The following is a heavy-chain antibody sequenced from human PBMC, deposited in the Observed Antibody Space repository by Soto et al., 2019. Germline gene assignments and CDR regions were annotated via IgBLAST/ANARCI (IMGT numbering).Heavy chain of an antibody. V-gene: IGHV3-7*03. CDR2: IKQDGSEK. Sequence: PGGSLRLSCAASGFTVKSNWMNWVRQAPGKGLEWVANIKQDGSEKYYVDSVKGRFTISRDNAKNSLLLQMNSLRVEDTAVYYCVRDLGYCSGGTCYSVLDSWGKGALVTVSS. D-gene: IGHD2-15*01. J-gene: IGHJ4*02. CDR3: VRDLGYCSGGTCYSVLDS. CDR1: GFTVKSNW.